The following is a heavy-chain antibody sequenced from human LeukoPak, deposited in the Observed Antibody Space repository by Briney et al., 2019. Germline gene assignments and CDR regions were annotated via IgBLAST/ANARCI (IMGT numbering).Heavy chain of an antibody. D-gene: IGHD3-16*01. CDR3: ARDHVWAFDI. J-gene: IGHJ3*02. CDR2: IGIRSSDT. Sequence: QPGGSLRLSCAASGFIFSSYSMNWVRQAPGKGLEWVSCIGIRSSDTYYADSVKGRFTISRDNARNSLYLQMNTLRAEDTAIYYCARDHVWAFDIWGQGIMVTVSS. V-gene: IGHV3-48*04. CDR1: GFIFSSYS.